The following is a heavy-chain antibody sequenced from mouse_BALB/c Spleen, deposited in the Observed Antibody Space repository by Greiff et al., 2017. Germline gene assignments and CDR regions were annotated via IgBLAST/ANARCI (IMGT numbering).Heavy chain of an antibody. D-gene: IGHD1-1*01. CDR1: GFTFSSFG. V-gene: IGHV5-17*02. CDR3: ARRGFYGRYAMDY. CDR2: ISSGSSTI. J-gene: IGHJ4*01. Sequence: EVKLMESGGGLVQPGGSRKLSCAASGFTFSSFGMHWVRQAPEKGLEWVAYISSGSSTIYYADTVKGRFTISRDNPKNTLFLQMTSLRSEDTAMYYCARRGFYGRYAMDYWGQGTSVTVSS.